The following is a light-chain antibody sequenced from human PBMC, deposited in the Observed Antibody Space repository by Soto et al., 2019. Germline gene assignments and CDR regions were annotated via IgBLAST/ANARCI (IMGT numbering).Light chain of an antibody. CDR3: QQYGASPPVYA. Sequence: PEERATLSCRTSRSDRNTFLAWYQQKPGQAPRLLIYGASSRATGIPDRFSGSGSGTDFTLTISRLEPEDFAVYYCQQYGASPPVYAFGQGTKLEIK. J-gene: IGKJ2*01. CDR2: GAS. CDR1: RSDRNTF. V-gene: IGKV3-20*01.